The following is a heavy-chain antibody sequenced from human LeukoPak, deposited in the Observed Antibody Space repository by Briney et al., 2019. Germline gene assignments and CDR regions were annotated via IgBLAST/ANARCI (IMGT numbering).Heavy chain of an antibody. CDR2: ISSNSDYA. Sequence: GGSLRLSCAASGFTFSAYYMSWIRQAPGKGLEWVAYISSNSDYANYADSVKGRFTISRDNARTSLYLQMNSLRADGTAVYYCARELFMGGQGTLVTVSS. D-gene: IGHD3-10*01. CDR1: GFTFSAYY. CDR3: ARELFM. J-gene: IGHJ4*02. V-gene: IGHV3-11*05.